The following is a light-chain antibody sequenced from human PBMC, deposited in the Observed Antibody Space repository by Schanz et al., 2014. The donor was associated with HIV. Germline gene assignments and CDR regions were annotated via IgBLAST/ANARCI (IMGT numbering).Light chain of an antibody. V-gene: IGLV2-14*03. CDR2: GVD. CDR1: SGDVGSYNY. CDR3: QSYDSTLSAWV. Sequence: QSALTQPASVSGSPGQSISISCTGTSGDVGSYNYVSWYQQHPGKAPKLVISGVDYRPSGVSSRFSGSKSGSAASLTISGLQAEDEADYYCQSYDSTLSAWVFGGGTKLTVL. J-gene: IGLJ3*02.